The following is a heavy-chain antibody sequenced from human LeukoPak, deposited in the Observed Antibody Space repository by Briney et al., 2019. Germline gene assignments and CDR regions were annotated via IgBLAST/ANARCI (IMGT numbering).Heavy chain of an antibody. CDR1: GFTFSSYA. CDR3: AKVLRCLASYGDYSD. CDR2: ISDTGRST. D-gene: IGHD4-17*01. V-gene: IGHV3-23*01. J-gene: IGHJ4*02. Sequence: PGGFLRLSCAASGFTFSSYAMNWVRQAPGKGLEWVSGISDTGRSTYYADSVKGRFTISRSNSKNTLYLQMNSLRDEDTAVYYCAKVLRCLASYGDYSDWGQGTRVSVSS.